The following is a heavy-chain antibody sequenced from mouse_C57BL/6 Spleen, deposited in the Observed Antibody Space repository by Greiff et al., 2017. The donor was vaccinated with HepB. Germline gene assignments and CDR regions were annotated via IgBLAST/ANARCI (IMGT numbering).Heavy chain of an antibody. CDR3: ARTRYGSSYVSYFDY. D-gene: IGHD1-1*01. CDR1: GFTFSDYG. J-gene: IGHJ2*01. Sequence: EVKLVESGGGLVKPGGSLKLSCAASGFTFSDYGMHWVRQAPEKGLEWVAYISSGSSTIYYADTVKGRFTISRDNAKNTLFLQRTSLRSEDTAMYYCARTRYGSSYVSYFDYWGQGTTLTVSS. CDR2: ISSGSSTI. V-gene: IGHV5-17*01.